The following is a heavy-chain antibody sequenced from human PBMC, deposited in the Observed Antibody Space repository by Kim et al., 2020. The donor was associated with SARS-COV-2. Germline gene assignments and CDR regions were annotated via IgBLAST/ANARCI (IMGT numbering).Heavy chain of an antibody. Sequence: ASVKVSCKASGYTFTGYYMHWVRQAPGQGLEWMGWINPNSGGTNYAQKFQGRVTMTRDTSISTAYMELSRLRSDDTAVYYCARGRWLQLRNWWFDPWGQGTLVTVSS. CDR3: ARGRWLQLRNWWFDP. D-gene: IGHD5-12*01. V-gene: IGHV1-2*02. CDR2: INPNSGGT. J-gene: IGHJ5*02. CDR1: GYTFTGYY.